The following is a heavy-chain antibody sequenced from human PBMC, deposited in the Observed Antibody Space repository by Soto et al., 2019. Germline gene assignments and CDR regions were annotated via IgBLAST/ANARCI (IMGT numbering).Heavy chain of an antibody. CDR1: GYTFTSYD. Sequence: ASVKVSCKASGYTFTSYDINWVRQATGQGLEWMGWMNPNSGNTGYAQKFQGRVTMTRNTSISTAYMELSSLRSEDTAVYYCARGHIGYSYGYWYFDLWGRGTLVTVSS. D-gene: IGHD5-18*01. J-gene: IGHJ2*01. CDR2: MNPNSGNT. CDR3: ARGHIGYSYGYWYFDL. V-gene: IGHV1-8*01.